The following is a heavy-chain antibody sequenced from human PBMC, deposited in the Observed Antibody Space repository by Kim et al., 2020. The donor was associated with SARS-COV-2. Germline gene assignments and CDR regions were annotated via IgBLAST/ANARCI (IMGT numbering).Heavy chain of an antibody. CDR2: IYYSGST. CDR1: GGSISSYY. D-gene: IGHD3-10*01. Sequence: TLSLTCTVSGGSISSYYWSWIRQPPGKGLEWIGYIYYSGSTNYNPSLKSRVTISVDTSKNQFSLKLSSVTAADTAVYYCARTPLGDYGSGSYHYYYYYGMDVWGQGTTVTVSS. J-gene: IGHJ6*02. CDR3: ARTPLGDYGSGSYHYYYYYGMDV. V-gene: IGHV4-59*01.